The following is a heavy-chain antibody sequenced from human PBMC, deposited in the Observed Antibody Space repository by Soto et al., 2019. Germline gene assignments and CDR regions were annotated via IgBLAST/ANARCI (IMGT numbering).Heavy chain of an antibody. CDR2: IIPIFGTA. Sequence: QVQLVQSGAEVKKPGSSVKVSCKASGGTFSSYAISWVRQAPGQGLEWMGGIIPIFGTANYAQKFQGRVTITGVESMSSAYMELSSLRSEDTAVYYCAQVTVYASITFGENLPRPYNYYVMDVWGQGTTVIGS. V-gene: IGHV1-69*01. J-gene: IGHJ6*02. CDR1: GGTFSSYA. CDR3: AQVTVYASITFGENLPRPYNYYVMDV. D-gene: IGHD3-16*01.